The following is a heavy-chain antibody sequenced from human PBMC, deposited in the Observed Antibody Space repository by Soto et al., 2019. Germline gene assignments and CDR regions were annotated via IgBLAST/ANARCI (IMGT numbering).Heavy chain of an antibody. Sequence: EVQLLESGGGLVQPGGSLRISCVGSGFTFSSPAMSWVRQAPGKGLEWVSTISAAGDMAYYGDSVKGRFAISRDNSKNTLYLQMSSLRAEDTALYYCAKEGRTGTLYSWGQGTLVTVSS. D-gene: IGHD1-7*01. CDR1: GFTFSSPA. V-gene: IGHV3-23*01. CDR2: ISAAGDMA. CDR3: AKEGRTGTLYS. J-gene: IGHJ4*02.